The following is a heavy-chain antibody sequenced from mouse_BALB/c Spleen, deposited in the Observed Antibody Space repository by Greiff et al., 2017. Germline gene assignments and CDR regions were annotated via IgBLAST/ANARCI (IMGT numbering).Heavy chain of an antibody. V-gene: IGHV5-12-1*01. Sequence: EVKLMESGGGLVKPGGSLKLSCAASGFAFSSYDMSWVRQTPEKRLEWVAYISSGGGSTYYPDTVKGRFTISRDNAKNTLYLQMSSLKSEDTAMYYCAREGGYDVGPMDYWGQGTSVTVSS. CDR2: ISSGGGST. J-gene: IGHJ4*01. CDR3: AREGGYDVGPMDY. CDR1: GFAFSSYD. D-gene: IGHD2-2*01.